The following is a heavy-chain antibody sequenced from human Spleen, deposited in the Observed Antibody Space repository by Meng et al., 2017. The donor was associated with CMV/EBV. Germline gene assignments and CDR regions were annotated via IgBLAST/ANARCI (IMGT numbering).Heavy chain of an antibody. V-gene: IGHV3-7*01. D-gene: IGHD3-22*01. CDR2: IKQDGSEK. CDR1: GFAFSRNG. CDR3: AKYYDSSGAHFDY. Sequence: CAASGFAFSRNGMHWGRQAPGKGLEWVANIKQDGSEKYYVDSVKGRFTISRDNAKNSLYLQMNSLRAEDTAVYYCAKYYDSSGAHFDYWGQGTLVTVSS. J-gene: IGHJ4*02.